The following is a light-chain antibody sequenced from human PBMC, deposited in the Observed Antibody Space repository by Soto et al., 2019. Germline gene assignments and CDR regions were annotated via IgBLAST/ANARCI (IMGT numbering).Light chain of an antibody. CDR1: QSVSSN. J-gene: IGKJ1*01. V-gene: IGKV3-15*01. Sequence: EIVMTQSPATLSVSPGERATLSCRASQSVSSNLAWYQQKPGQAPRLLIYGASTRATGIPARFSGSRSGTEFTLTICSLQSEDFAVYYCQQYKNWPRTFGQGTKVEIK. CDR2: GAS. CDR3: QQYKNWPRT.